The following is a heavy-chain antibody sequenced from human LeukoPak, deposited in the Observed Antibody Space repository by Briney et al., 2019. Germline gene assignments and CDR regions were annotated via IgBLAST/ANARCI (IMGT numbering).Heavy chain of an antibody. CDR3: AQSSGWQYTRGNAFDI. Sequence: SGGSLRLSCAASGFTFSSYGMHWVRQAPGKGLEWVAVISYDGSNKYYADSVKGRFTISRDNSKNTLYLQMNSLRAEDTAVYYCAQSSGWQYTRGNAFDIWGQGTMVTVSS. V-gene: IGHV3-30*03. D-gene: IGHD6-19*01. J-gene: IGHJ3*02. CDR2: ISYDGSNK. CDR1: GFTFSSYG.